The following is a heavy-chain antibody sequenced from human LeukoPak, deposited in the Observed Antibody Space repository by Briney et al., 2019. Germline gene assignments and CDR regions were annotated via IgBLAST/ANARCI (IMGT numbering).Heavy chain of an antibody. CDR1: GFTFSSYA. CDR3: AKGSQGRIVLMVYALTFDY. V-gene: IGHV3-23*01. Sequence: GGSLRLSCAASGFTFSSYAMSWVRQAPGKGLEWVSAISGSGGSTYYADSVKGQFTISRDNSKNTLYLQMNSLRAEDTAVYYCAKGSQGRIVLMVYALTFDYWGQGTLVTVSS. D-gene: IGHD2-8*01. J-gene: IGHJ4*02. CDR2: ISGSGGST.